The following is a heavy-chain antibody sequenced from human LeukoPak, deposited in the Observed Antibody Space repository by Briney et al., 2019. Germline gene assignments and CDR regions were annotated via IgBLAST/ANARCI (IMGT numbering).Heavy chain of an antibody. CDR1: GVTFRSYG. J-gene: IGHJ4*02. CDR3: ARDQEGFDY. Sequence: ASVKVSCKASGVTFRSYGISWVRQAPGQGLEWMGMIYPRDGSTSYAQKFQGRVTVTRDTSTSTVHMELSGLRSEDTAVYYCARDQEGFDYWGQGTLVTVSS. V-gene: IGHV1-46*01. CDR2: IYPRDGST.